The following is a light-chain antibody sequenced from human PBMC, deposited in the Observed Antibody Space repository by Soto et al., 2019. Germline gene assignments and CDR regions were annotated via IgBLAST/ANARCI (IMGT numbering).Light chain of an antibody. Sequence: DIQMTQSPSTLSGSVGDRVTISCRASQTMGSWLAWYQQKPGKAPKLLIYKASTLKSGVPSRFSGSGSGTEFTLTISSLQPDDFATYYCQQLKSYPITFGQGTRLEIK. V-gene: IGKV1-5*03. CDR3: QQLKSYPIT. J-gene: IGKJ5*01. CDR2: KAS. CDR1: QTMGSW.